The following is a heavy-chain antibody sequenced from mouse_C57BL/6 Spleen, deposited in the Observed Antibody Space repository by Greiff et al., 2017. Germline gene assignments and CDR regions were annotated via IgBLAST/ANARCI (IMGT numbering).Heavy chain of an antibody. D-gene: IGHD2-4*01. CDR2: INPGSGGT. CDR3: ARTSYDYDDAMDY. J-gene: IGHJ4*01. V-gene: IGHV1-54*01. Sequence: QVQLQQSGAELVRPGTSVKVSCKASGYAFTNYLIEWVKQRPGQGLEWIGVINPGSGGTNYNEKFKGKATLTADESSSTAYMQLSSLTSEDSAVYFCARTSYDYDDAMDYWGQGTSVTVSS. CDR1: GYAFTNYL.